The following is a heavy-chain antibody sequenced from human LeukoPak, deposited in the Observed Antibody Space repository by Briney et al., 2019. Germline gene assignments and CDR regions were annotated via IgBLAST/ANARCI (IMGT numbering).Heavy chain of an antibody. J-gene: IGHJ4*02. Sequence: GGSLRLSCVASGFTFSKYPMNWIRQAPGKGLEWISTISVSEVTHYTDSVKGRFTISRDNAKNSLYLQMNSLRAEDTAVYYCARDPRGRNWNDYWGQGTLVTVSS. D-gene: IGHD1-1*01. V-gene: IGHV3-69-1*01. CDR2: ISVSEVT. CDR1: GFTFSKYP. CDR3: ARDPRGRNWNDY.